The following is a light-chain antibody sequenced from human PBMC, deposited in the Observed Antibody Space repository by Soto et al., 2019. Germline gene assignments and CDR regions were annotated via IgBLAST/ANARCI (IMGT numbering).Light chain of an antibody. CDR2: EGT. CDR1: SNDVGNYNL. V-gene: IGLV2-23*01. J-gene: IGLJ2*01. CDR3: CSYAGRSVI. Sequence: QSVLTQSASVSGSPGQSITISCAGFSNDVGNYNLVSWYQQHPGKAPKVIIYEGTTRPSGVSNRFSGSESGNTASLTISGLQAEDEADYYCCSYAGRSVIFGGGTQLTVL.